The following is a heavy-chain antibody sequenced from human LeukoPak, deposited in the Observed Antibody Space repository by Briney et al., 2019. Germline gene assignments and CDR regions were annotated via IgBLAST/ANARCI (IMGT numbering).Heavy chain of an antibody. CDR2: IKQDGSEK. CDR1: GFTFSSYW. V-gene: IGHV3-7*03. Sequence: GGSLRLSCAASGFTFSSYWMIWVRQAPGKGLEWVANIKQDGSEKYYVDSVKGRFTISRDNAKNSVYLQMNSLRAEDTAVYYCARVGRGIAAAGYGAFDIWGQGTMVTVSS. CDR3: ARVGRGIAAAGYGAFDI. J-gene: IGHJ3*02. D-gene: IGHD6-13*01.